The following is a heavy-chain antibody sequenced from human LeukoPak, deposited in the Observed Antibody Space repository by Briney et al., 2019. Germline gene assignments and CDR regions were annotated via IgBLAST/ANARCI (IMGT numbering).Heavy chain of an antibody. D-gene: IGHD3-16*01. Sequence: ASVKVSCKASGGTFSSYAISWVRQAPGQGLEWMGRIIPILGIANYAQKFQGRVTITADKSTSTAYMELSSLRSEDTAVYYCARRGMRGAFDIWGQGTMVTVSS. J-gene: IGHJ3*02. V-gene: IGHV1-69*04. CDR3: ARRGMRGAFDI. CDR1: GGTFSSYA. CDR2: IIPILGIA.